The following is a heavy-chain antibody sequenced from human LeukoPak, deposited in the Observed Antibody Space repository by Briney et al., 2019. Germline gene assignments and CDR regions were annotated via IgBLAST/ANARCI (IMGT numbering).Heavy chain of an antibody. CDR1: GFTFDDYA. Sequence: GRSLRLSCAASGFTFDDYAMHWVRQAPGKGLEWVSGISWNSGSIGYADSVKGRFTISRDNAKNSLYLQMNSLRAEDTALYYRAKATLGVMDVWGQGTTVTISS. D-gene: IGHD3-10*01. CDR2: ISWNSGSI. CDR3: AKATLGVMDV. V-gene: IGHV3-9*01. J-gene: IGHJ6*02.